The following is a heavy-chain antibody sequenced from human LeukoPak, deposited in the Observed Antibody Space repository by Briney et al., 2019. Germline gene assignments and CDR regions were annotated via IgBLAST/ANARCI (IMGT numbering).Heavy chain of an antibody. CDR2: ISHSGST. Sequence: SETLSLTCTVSGSSITSGYYWGWIRQPPGKGLEWIGSISHSGSTFSNPSLKSRVTMSLDTSKNQFSLKLTSVTAADTAVYYCAKQVGGGYYYNYMDVWVKGTTVTVSS. D-gene: IGHD6-6*01. V-gene: IGHV4-38-2*02. CDR3: AKQVGGGYYYNYMDV. J-gene: IGHJ6*03. CDR1: GSSITSGYY.